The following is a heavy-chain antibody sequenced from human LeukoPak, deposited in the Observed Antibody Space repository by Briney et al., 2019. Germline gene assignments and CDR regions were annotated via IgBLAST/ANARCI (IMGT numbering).Heavy chain of an antibody. CDR2: IYYSGST. D-gene: IGHD6-13*01. J-gene: IGHJ6*03. CDR1: GDSISSSNYY. V-gene: IGHV4-61*05. Sequence: SETLSLTCTVSGDSISSSNYYWAWIRQPPGKGLEWIGYIYYSGSTNYNPSLKSRVTISVDTSKNQFSLKLSSVTAADTAVYYCARVSSSSYSSSWYGWYYYYMDVWGKGTTVTISS. CDR3: ARVSSSSYSSSWYGWYYYYMDV.